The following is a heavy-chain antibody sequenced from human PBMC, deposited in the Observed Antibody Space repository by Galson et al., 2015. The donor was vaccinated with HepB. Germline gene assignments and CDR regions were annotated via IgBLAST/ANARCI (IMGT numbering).Heavy chain of an antibody. CDR1: RLTLRNYG. Sequence: SLSLPCTESRLTLRNYGMHWPRQAPGKGLEWLAVIWYDVSNQANADSVKGRFTISRDNSKSTLYRQMNSLRAEDTAVYYCAREGRVAITYFDYWGQGTLVTVSS. CDR2: IWYDVSNQ. CDR3: AREGRVAITYFDY. D-gene: IGHD2-15*01. J-gene: IGHJ4*02. V-gene: IGHV3-33*01.